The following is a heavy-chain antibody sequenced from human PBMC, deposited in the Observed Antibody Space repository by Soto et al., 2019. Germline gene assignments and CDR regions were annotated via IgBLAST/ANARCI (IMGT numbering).Heavy chain of an antibody. Sequence: EVQLLESGGGLVQPGGSLRLSCAASGFTFNSYAMSWVRQAPGKGLEWVAAISGSGDTINYADSAKGRFTISRDNSKNTLYLQVNSLRAEDTAVYYCANLRMRGGDCQYCYWGQGTLVTVSS. D-gene: IGHD2-21*02. CDR1: GFTFNSYA. J-gene: IGHJ4*02. CDR2: ISGSGDTI. CDR3: ANLRMRGGDCQYCY. V-gene: IGHV3-23*01.